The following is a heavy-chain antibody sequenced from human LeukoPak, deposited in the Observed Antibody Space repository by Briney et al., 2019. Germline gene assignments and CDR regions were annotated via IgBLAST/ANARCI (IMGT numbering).Heavy chain of an antibody. Sequence: ASGKVSCKASGYTFTGYYMHWVRQAPGQGLEWMGWINPNSGGTNYAQKFQGRVTMTRDTSIRTAYMELSRLRSDDTAVYYCARGAYSRSWFDPWGQGTLVTVSS. V-gene: IGHV1-2*02. CDR1: GYTFTGYY. CDR3: ARGAYSRSWFDP. CDR2: INPNSGGT. D-gene: IGHD4-11*01. J-gene: IGHJ5*02.